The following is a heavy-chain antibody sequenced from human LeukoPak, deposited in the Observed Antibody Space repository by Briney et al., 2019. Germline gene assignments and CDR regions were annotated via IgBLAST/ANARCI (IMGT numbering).Heavy chain of an antibody. D-gene: IGHD1-26*01. J-gene: IGHJ4*02. CDR3: ARAGSYRFDY. V-gene: IGHV3-74*01. CDR2: IKTDGSII. Sequence: GGSLRLSCAASGFTFTSYWMHWVRQAPGKGLVWVSRIKTDGSIINYADSVKGRFTISRYDAKNTLYLQMNSLRAEDTAVYYCARAGSYRFDYWGLGALVTVSS. CDR1: GFTFTSYW.